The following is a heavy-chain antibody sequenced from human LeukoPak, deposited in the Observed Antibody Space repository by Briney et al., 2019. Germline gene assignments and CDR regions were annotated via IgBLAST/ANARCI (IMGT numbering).Heavy chain of an antibody. J-gene: IGHJ4*02. CDR3: ARAPLFTVDY. V-gene: IGHV3-11*06. CDR1: GFTFSDYY. Sequence: KSGGSLRLSCAASGFTFSDYYMSWIRQAPGKGLEWVSYISSSSSYTNYADSVKGRFTISRDNAKNSLYLQLNSLRAEDTAVYYCARAPLFTVDYWGQGTLVTVSS. CDR2: ISSSSSYT.